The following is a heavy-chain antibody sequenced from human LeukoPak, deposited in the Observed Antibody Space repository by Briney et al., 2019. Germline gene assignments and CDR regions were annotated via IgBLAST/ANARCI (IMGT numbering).Heavy chain of an antibody. V-gene: IGHV4-30-4*01. Sequence: PSETLSLTCTVSGGSISSGDYSWSWIRQPPGKGLEWVGYIYYSGSTYYNPSLKSRVTISVDTSKNQFSLKLSSVTAADTAVYYCARYPLVVYPDTNNWFDPWGQGTLVTVSS. D-gene: IGHD2-8*02. CDR3: ARYPLVVYPDTNNWFDP. CDR2: IYYSGST. J-gene: IGHJ5*02. CDR1: GGSISSGDYS.